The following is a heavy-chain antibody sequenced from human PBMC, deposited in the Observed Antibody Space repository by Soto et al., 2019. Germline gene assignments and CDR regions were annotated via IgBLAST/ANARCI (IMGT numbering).Heavy chain of an antibody. J-gene: IGHJ4*02. Sequence: VQLLQSGSEMRKPGASVRISCKASGYTFNTYLISGMSWVRQAPVQGLEWVGWTNAYSGESNNAEKFEGRITVTADTSTNTVYLELSRLGPDDSAVYFCTRDERQSCGNLGCYHVDYWGQGTLVTVSS. V-gene: IGHV1-18*04. CDR1: GYTFNTYL. CDR2: TNAYSGES. D-gene: IGHD2-15*01. CDR3: TRDERQSCGNLGCYHVDY.